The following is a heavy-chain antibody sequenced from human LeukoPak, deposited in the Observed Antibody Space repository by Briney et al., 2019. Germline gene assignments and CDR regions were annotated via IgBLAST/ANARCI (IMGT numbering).Heavy chain of an antibody. Sequence: GGSLRLSCAASGFTFSSYAMSWVRQVPGKGLGWVSVISGSGDNTYYADSVKGRFTISRDNSKNMLYLQMNSLRAEDTAVYYCAKWKYSNSGIDDYWGQGTLVTVSS. CDR3: AKWKYSNSGIDDY. CDR1: GFTFSSYA. J-gene: IGHJ4*02. CDR2: ISGSGDNT. D-gene: IGHD6-6*01. V-gene: IGHV3-23*01.